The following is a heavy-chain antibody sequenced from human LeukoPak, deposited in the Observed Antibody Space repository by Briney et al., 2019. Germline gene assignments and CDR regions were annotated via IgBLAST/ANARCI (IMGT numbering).Heavy chain of an antibody. CDR2: ISGYSGNT. CDR1: GYTFTSYG. CDR3: ARDFHSSGYYHYFHY. D-gene: IGHD3-22*01. J-gene: IGHJ4*02. Sequence: ASVKVSCKASGYTFTSYGISWVRLAPGQALEWMGWISGYSGNTNYAQKLQGRVTMTTDTSTSTAYMELRSLRSDDTAVYYCARDFHSSGYYHYFHYWGQGTLVTVSS. V-gene: IGHV1-18*01.